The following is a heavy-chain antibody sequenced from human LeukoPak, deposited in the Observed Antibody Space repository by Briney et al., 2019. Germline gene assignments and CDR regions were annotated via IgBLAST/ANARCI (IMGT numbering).Heavy chain of an antibody. V-gene: IGHV3-30-3*01. CDR1: GFTFSSYA. J-gene: IGHJ4*02. D-gene: IGHD6-19*01. CDR3: ARPIAVAGDY. Sequence: RRSLRLSCAASGFTFSSYAMHWVRQAPGKGLEWVAVISYDGSNKYYADSVKGRFTISRDNSKNTLYLQMNSLRAEDTAVYYCARPIAVAGDYWGQGTLVTVSS. CDR2: ISYDGSNK.